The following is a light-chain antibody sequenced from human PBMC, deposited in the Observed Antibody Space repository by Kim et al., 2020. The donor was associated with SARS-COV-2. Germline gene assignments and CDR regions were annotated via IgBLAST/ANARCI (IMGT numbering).Light chain of an antibody. Sequence: SASVGDRVTITCGASQDMNSFRNWYQQTPGKAPKLLMYDASKLETGVPSRFSGSGSGTHFTFTISSLQPEDIGTYYCQQHDNLPITFGQGTRLEIK. CDR2: DAS. V-gene: IGKV1-33*01. CDR3: QQHDNLPIT. J-gene: IGKJ5*01. CDR1: QDMNSF.